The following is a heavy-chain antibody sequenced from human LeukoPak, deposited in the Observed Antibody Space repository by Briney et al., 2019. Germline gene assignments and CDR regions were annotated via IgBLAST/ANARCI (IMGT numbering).Heavy chain of an antibody. CDR3: ARDRLVGFDP. Sequence: SVKVSCKASGGTFSSSAISWVRQAPGQGLEWMGGIIPIFGTANYAQKFQGRVTITTDESTSTAYMELSSLRSEDTAVYYCARDRLVGFDPWGQGTLVTVSS. J-gene: IGHJ5*02. V-gene: IGHV1-69*05. D-gene: IGHD3-10*01. CDR2: IIPIFGTA. CDR1: GGTFSSSA.